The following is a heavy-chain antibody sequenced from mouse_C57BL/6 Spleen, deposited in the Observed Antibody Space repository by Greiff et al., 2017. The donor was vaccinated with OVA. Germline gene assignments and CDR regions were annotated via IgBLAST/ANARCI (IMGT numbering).Heavy chain of an antibody. CDR1: GFNIKNTY. J-gene: IGHJ4*01. Sequence: EVKLQQSVAELVRPGASVKLSCTASGFNIKNTYMHWVKQRPEQGLEWIGRIDPANGNTKYDPQFQGKATITAEQSSHPAYLQLSSLTSEDTAIYYCAISYSNSGAMDYWGQGTSVTVSS. D-gene: IGHD2-5*01. V-gene: IGHV14-3*01. CDR3: AISYSNSGAMDY. CDR2: IDPANGNT.